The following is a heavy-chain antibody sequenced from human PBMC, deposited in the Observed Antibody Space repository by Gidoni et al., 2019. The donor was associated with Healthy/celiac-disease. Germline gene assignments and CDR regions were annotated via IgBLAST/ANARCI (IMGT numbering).Heavy chain of an antibody. CDR3: ARETRYYYANPEAFDI. CDR1: GGAIRSGGYY. CDR2: IYYSGST. D-gene: IGHD3-10*01. V-gene: IGHV4-30-4*01. Sequence: QVQLQESGPGLVKPSQTLSLTCTVTGGAIRSGGYYWSCVRQPPGKGLEGIGDIYYSGSTYYNPSLKSRFTISVDTSKNQFALKLSAVTAAYTAVYYCARETRYYYANPEAFDIWGQGTMVTVSS. J-gene: IGHJ3*02.